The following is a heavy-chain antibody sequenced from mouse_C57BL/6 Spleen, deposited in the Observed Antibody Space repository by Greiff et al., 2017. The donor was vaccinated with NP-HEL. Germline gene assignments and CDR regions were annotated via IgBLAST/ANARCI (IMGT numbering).Heavy chain of an antibody. Sequence: QVQLQQPGAELVKPGASVKLSCKASSYTFTSYWMHWVKQRPGQGLEWIGMIHPNSGSTNYNEKFKSKATLTVDKSSSTAYMQLSSLTSEDSAVYYCARWVSNGDYFDYWGQGTTLTVSS. V-gene: IGHV1-64*01. CDR1: SYTFTSYW. J-gene: IGHJ2*01. D-gene: IGHD2-5*01. CDR3: ARWVSNGDYFDY. CDR2: IHPNSGST.